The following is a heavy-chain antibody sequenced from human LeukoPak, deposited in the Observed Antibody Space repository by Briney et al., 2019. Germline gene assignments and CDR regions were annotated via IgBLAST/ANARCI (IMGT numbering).Heavy chain of an antibody. J-gene: IGHJ4*02. CDR3: ARIPRGSGWSFLDF. Sequence: GGSLRLSCAASGFTFSSYGMHWVRQAPGKGLEWVAFIRYDGSNKYYADSVKGRFTISRDNSKNTLYLQMNGLRAEDTAVYYCARIPRGSGWSFLDFWGQGTLVTVTS. CDR2: IRYDGSNK. CDR1: GFTFSSYG. V-gene: IGHV3-30*02. D-gene: IGHD6-19*01.